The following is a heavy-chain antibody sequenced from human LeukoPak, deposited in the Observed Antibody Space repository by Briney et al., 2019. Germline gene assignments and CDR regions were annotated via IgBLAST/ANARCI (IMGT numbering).Heavy chain of an antibody. D-gene: IGHD2-2*01. CDR2: MSNSGENT. V-gene: IGHV3-33*05. CDR3: AKSLESTNYYYHMDV. Sequence: GGSLRLSCAASGFTFSSYSMRWVRQTPGKGLEWVGIMSNSGENTFYGEAVKGRFTISRDNYKNTLYLQTNSLRAEDTDVYYCAKSLESTNYYYHMDVWGKGTTVTISS. CDR1: GFTFSSYS. J-gene: IGHJ6*03.